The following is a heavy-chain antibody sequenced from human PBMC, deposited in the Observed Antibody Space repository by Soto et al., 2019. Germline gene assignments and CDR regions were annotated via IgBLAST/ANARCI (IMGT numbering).Heavy chain of an antibody. CDR3: ARDPEYNLHDGYFQH. D-gene: IGHD1-1*01. V-gene: IGHV3-7*01. Sequence: GGSLRLSCAASGFTFSSYWMSWVRQAPGKGLEWVANIKQDGSEKYYVDSVKGRFTISRDNAKNSLYLQMNSLRAEDTAVYYCARDPEYNLHDGYFQHWGQGTLVTVSS. CDR1: GFTFSSYW. J-gene: IGHJ1*01. CDR2: IKQDGSEK.